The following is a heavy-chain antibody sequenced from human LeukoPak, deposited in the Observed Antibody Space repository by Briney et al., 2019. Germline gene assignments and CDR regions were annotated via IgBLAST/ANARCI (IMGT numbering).Heavy chain of an antibody. J-gene: IGHJ4*02. V-gene: IGHV3-23*01. CDR1: GFTSRSSA. CDR3: ANTDYYDSSGPPFDY. D-gene: IGHD3-22*01. Sequence: GGSLRLSCAASGFTSRSSAMNWVRQAPGKGLEWVSTISGSGGNTYYADSVKGRFTISRDNSKNTLYLQMSSLRAEDTAVYYCANTDYYDSSGPPFDYWGQGTLVTVSS. CDR2: ISGSGGNT.